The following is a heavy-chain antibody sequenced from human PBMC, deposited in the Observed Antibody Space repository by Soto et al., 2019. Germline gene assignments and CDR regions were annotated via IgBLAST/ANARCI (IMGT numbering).Heavy chain of an antibody. J-gene: IGHJ3*02. Sequence: SQTLSLTCVISGDSVSSASAAWNWIRQSPSRGLEWLGRTYYRSKWYNDYSVSVKSRITINPDTSKNQFSLQLNSVTPEDTAVYYCVRDRGYPDSFNIWGQGTTVTVSS. CDR2: TYYRSKWYN. CDR3: VRDRGYPDSFNI. D-gene: IGHD3-10*01. CDR1: GDSVSSASAA. V-gene: IGHV6-1*01.